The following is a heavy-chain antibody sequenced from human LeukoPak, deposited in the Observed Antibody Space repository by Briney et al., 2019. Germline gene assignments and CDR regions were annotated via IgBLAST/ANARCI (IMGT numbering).Heavy chain of an antibody. Sequence: PGGSLRLSWAASGNYWMHWVRQAPGKGLVWVSHINSDGSWTSYADSVKGRFTISKDNAKNTVYLQMNNLRAEDTAVYYCVSFYETYWGRGTLVTVSS. J-gene: IGHJ4*02. V-gene: IGHV3-74*01. CDR1: GNYW. CDR2: INSDGSWT. D-gene: IGHD2-2*01. CDR3: VSFYETY.